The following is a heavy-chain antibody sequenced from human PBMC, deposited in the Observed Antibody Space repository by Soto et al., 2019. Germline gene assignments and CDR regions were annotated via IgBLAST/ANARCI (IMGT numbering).Heavy chain of an antibody. Sequence: QVKLVQSGPEVKKPGASVMVSCQASGYNFNNFLISWVRQAPGQGPEWVGWISADNGDTNYGQKFLGRVTMTTDTSTSTAYMVMRSLRADDTAVYYCARVYYNSSGFYHEDHWGQGTLISVSS. CDR2: ISADNGDT. CDR3: ARVYYNSSGFYHEDH. D-gene: IGHD3-22*01. V-gene: IGHV1-18*01. J-gene: IGHJ1*01. CDR1: GYNFNNFL.